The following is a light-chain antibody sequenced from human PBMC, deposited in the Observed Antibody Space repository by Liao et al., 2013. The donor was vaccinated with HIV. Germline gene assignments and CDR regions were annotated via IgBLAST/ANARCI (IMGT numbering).Light chain of an antibody. CDR2: EDT. CDR1: KLGDKY. J-gene: IGLJ3*02. CDR3: QAWDSSTWV. Sequence: SYELTQPPSVSVSPGQTASITCSGDKLGDKYACWYQQKPGQSPVLVIYEDTKRPSGIPVRFSGSNSGNTATLTIRGTQAMDEADYYCQAWDSSTWVFGGGTKLTVL. V-gene: IGLV3-1*01.